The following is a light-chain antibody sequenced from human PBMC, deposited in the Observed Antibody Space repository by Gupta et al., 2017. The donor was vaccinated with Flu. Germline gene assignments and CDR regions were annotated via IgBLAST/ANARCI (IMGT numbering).Light chain of an antibody. CDR1: QSVSSSY. CDR2: GAS. CDR3: QKDGPSPPYT. Sequence: EIVLTQSPGTLSLSPGERATLSCRASQSVSSSYLAWYQQKLGQAPRLLIYGASSRATGITDRFSGRGAQTYFTLTITRREPEEFAVYYCQKDGPSPPYTFGQGTKLEIK. V-gene: IGKV3-20*01. J-gene: IGKJ2*01.